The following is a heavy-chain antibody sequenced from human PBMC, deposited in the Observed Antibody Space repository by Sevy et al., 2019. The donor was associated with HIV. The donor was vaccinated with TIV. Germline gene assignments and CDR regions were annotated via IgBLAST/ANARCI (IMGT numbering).Heavy chain of an antibody. V-gene: IGHV4-34*01. CDR3: ARSPPVVVVPGAPSWFDP. D-gene: IGHD2-2*01. Sequence: SETLSLTCAVHDGSFSGYYWNWIRQLPGKGLEWIGEINESGITYYNPSLKSRVAISVDTSKKQFSLKLNPVTAADTALYFCARSPPVVVVPGAPSWFDPWGQGPLATVSS. CDR2: INESGIT. CDR1: DGSFSGYY. J-gene: IGHJ5*02.